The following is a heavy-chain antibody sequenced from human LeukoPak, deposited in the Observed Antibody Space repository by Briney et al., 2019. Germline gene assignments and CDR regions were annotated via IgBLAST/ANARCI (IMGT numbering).Heavy chain of an antibody. Sequence: PGGSLRLSCAASGFTFSSYAMHWVRQAPGKGLEWVAVISYDGSNKYYADPVKGRFTISRDNSKNTLYLQMNSLRAEDTAVYYCARDIRDDFWSGYYYGMAVWGQGTTVTVSS. CDR3: ARDIRDDFWSGYYYGMAV. CDR2: ISYDGSNK. J-gene: IGHJ6*02. CDR1: GFTFSSYA. V-gene: IGHV3-30-3*01. D-gene: IGHD3-3*01.